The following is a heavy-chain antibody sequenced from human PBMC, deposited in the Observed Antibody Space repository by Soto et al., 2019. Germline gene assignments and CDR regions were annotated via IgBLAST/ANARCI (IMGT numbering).Heavy chain of an antibody. J-gene: IGHJ1*01. CDR3: AREENCRGGTCYSEYFHH. CDR1: GYIFTAYS. D-gene: IGHD2-15*01. CDR2: VNPSGGSA. V-gene: IGHV1-46*01. Sequence: ASVKVSCKTSGYIFTAYSMHWVRQAPGQGLEWMGVVNPSGGSAHYAQSFEGRVTLTRDTSTSTFYMELSSLRSEDTAVYYCAREENCRGGTCYSEYFHHWGQGTLVTVSS.